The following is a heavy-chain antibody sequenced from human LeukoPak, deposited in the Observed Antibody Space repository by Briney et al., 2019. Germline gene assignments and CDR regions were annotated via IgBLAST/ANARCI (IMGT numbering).Heavy chain of an antibody. D-gene: IGHD7-27*01. V-gene: IGHV3-53*01. CDR1: GFTVSSDF. CDR3: VTARGEV. CDR2: IASDGPI. J-gene: IGHJ3*01. Sequence: SGGSLRLSCEASGFTVSSDFMSWVRRAPGEGPEWVSLIASDGPIYYADSVKGRFTISRDNFKNTVYLQMSSLTSEDTAVYYCVTARGEVWGQGTIVTVSS.